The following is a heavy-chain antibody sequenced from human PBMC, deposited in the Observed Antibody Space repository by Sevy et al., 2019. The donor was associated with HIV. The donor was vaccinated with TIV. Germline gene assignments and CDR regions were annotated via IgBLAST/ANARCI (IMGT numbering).Heavy chain of an antibody. CDR1: GYTFTAYH. J-gene: IGHJ4*02. V-gene: IGHV1-2*02. CDR3: ARDQDCRDGTCYSGVAY. D-gene: IGHD2-15*01. Sequence: ASVKVSCKASGYTFTAYHLQWMRQAPGQGLEWMGWINPTSGDTIYAQRFQGRVTMTTDTSLRTSYMELKNLRSDDTAVYYCARDQDCRDGTCYSGVAYWGQGTRVTVSS. CDR2: INPTSGDT.